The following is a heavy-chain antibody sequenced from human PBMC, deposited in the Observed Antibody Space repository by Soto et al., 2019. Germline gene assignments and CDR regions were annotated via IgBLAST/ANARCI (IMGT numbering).Heavy chain of an antibody. CDR2: ISGSGGST. Sequence: AGGSLRLSCAASGFTFSSYAMSWVRPAPGEGLEWVSAISGSGGSTYYADSVKGRFTISRDNSKNTLYLQMNSLRAEDTAVYYCAKELNYDSSGYYFSGYYYYGMDVWGQGTTVTVSS. V-gene: IGHV3-23*01. J-gene: IGHJ6*02. CDR3: AKELNYDSSGYYFSGYYYYGMDV. CDR1: GFTFSSYA. D-gene: IGHD3-22*01.